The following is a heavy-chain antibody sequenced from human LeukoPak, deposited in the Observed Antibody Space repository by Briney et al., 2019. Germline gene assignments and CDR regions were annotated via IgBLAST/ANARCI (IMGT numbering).Heavy chain of an antibody. V-gene: IGHV4-59*08. CDR2: IYYSGST. J-gene: IGHJ4*02. CDR3: ARHEGSYGSGSYLGG. Sequence: SETLSLTCTVSGGSISSYYWSWIRQPPGKGLEWIGYIYYSGSTNYNPSLKSRVTISVDTSKNQFSLKLSSVTAADTAVYYCARHEGSYGSGSYLGGWGQGTLVTVSS. CDR1: GGSISSYY. D-gene: IGHD3-10*01.